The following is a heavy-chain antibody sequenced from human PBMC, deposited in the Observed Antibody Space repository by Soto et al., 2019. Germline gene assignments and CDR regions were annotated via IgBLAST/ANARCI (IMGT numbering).Heavy chain of an antibody. D-gene: IGHD6-13*01. J-gene: IGHJ4*02. V-gene: IGHV2-5*02. CDR2: IYWDGDK. CDR3: AHNGPIAPVAFDN. Sequence: QITLKESGPSLVNPTQSLTLTCSFSGFSLTTTEVAVGWIRQPPGKALEGLALIYWDGDKPNSPPLKSSLTITHATTKNQVVLTMNNVHPEDTATYFCAHNGPIAPVAFDNWGQGILVTVSS. CDR1: GFSLTTTEVA.